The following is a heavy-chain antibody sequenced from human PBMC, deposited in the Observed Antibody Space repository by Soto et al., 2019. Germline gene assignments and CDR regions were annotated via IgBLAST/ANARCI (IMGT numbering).Heavy chain of an antibody. V-gene: IGHV3-30*18. CDR3: AKDYTAMVAGMDV. D-gene: IGHD5-18*01. CDR2: ISYDGSNK. CDR1: GFTFSSYG. J-gene: IGHJ6*02. Sequence: AGGSLRLSCAASGFTFSSYGMHWVRQAPGKGLEWVAVISYDGSNKYYADSVKGRFTISRDNSKNTLYLQMNSLRAEDTAVYYCAKDYTAMVAGMDVWGQGTTVTVSS.